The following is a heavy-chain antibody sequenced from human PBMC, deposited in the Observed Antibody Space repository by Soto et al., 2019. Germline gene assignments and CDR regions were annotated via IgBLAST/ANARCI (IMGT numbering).Heavy chain of an antibody. D-gene: IGHD6-19*01. CDR3: ARPKYSSGWYGNDY. V-gene: IGHV3-30-3*01. CDR2: ISYDGSNK. Sequence: GGSLRLSCAASGFTFSSYAMHWVRQAPGKGLEWVAVISYDGSNKYYADSVKGRFTISRDNAKNSLYLQMNSLRAEDTAVYYCARPKYSSGWYGNDYWGQGTLVTVSS. J-gene: IGHJ4*02. CDR1: GFTFSSYA.